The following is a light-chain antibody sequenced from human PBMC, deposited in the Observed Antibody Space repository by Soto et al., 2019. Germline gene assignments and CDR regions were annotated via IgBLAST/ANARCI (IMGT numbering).Light chain of an antibody. CDR3: SSYTGRSTVV. Sequence: QSALTQPDSVSGSPEQAITISCTGTRSDVGGYNYGSWYQQHPGKAPTLMIYDVSNRPLGVSNRFSGSKSGNTASLTISGLQYEDEADYYCSSYTGRSTVVFGGGT. CDR1: RSDVGGYNY. CDR2: DVS. V-gene: IGLV2-14*01. J-gene: IGLJ2*01.